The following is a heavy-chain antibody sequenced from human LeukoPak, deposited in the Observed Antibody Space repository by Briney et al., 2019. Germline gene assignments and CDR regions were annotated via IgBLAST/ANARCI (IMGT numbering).Heavy chain of an antibody. V-gene: IGHV3-48*01. CDR2: ISSSSSTI. CDR1: GFTFSSYA. D-gene: IGHD6-13*01. J-gene: IGHJ4*02. Sequence: PGGSLRLSCAASGFTFSSYAMHWVRQAPGKGLEWVSYISSSSSTIYYADSVKGRFTISRDNSKNTLYLQMNSLRAEDTAVYYCAKDMRQQLATFDYWGQGTLVTVSS. CDR3: AKDMRQQLATFDY.